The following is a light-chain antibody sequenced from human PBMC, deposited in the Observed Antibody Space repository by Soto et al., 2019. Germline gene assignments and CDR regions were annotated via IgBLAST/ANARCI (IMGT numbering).Light chain of an antibody. CDR2: AAS. CDR3: QQYSSYPVT. J-gene: IGKJ1*01. V-gene: IGKV1-13*02. CDR1: QDIGIY. Sequence: AIQLTQSPSSLSASVGDRVTITCRASQDIGIYLAWYQQKPGKAPTRLIYAASSLQRGVPSRFSGSGSETDFTLTIRSLQPEDFATYHCQQYSSYPVTFGQGTKVDIK.